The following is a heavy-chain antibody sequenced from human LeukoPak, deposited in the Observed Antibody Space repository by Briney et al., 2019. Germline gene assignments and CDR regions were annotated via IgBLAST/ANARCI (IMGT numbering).Heavy chain of an antibody. CDR3: ARGGYGSGSFYYYYGMDV. J-gene: IGHJ6*02. Sequence: SVKVSCKASGGTFSSYTISWVRQAPGQGLEWMGRIIPILGVANYAQKFQGRVTITADKSTSTAYMELSSLRSEDTAVHYCARGGYGSGSFYYYYGMDVWGQGTTVTVSS. D-gene: IGHD3-10*01. V-gene: IGHV1-69*02. CDR1: GGTFSSYT. CDR2: IIPILGVA.